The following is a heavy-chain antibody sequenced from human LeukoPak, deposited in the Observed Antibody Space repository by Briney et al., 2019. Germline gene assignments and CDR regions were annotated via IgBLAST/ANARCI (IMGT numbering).Heavy chain of an antibody. J-gene: IGHJ4*02. CDR2: IYPSDSNT. D-gene: IGHD5-12*01. CDR1: GYSFTSYW. CDR3: ARPRGYNPYYFDY. V-gene: IGHV5-51*01. Sequence: GESLKISCKGSGYSFTSYWIGWVRQKPGKGLEWMGFIYPSDSNTRYSPSFQGQVTISADKSITTTYLQWSSLKASDTAMYYCARPRGYNPYYFDYWGQGTLVTVSS.